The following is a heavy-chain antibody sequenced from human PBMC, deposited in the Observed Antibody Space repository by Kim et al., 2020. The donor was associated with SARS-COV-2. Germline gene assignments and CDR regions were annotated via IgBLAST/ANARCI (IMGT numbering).Heavy chain of an antibody. J-gene: IGHJ4*02. CDR1: GFTFSSYS. V-gene: IGHV3-48*02. CDR2: ISSSSTI. D-gene: IGHD5-12*01. CDR3: ARVRGYSADFDY. Sequence: GGSLRLSCAASGFTFSSYSMNWVRQAPGKGLEWVSYISSSSTIYYADSVKGRFTISSDNAKNPLYLQMNSLRDEDTAVYYCARVRGYSADFDYWGQGTLVTVSS.